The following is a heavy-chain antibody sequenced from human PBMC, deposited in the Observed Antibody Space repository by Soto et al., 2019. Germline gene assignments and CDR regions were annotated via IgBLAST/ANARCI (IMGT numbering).Heavy chain of an antibody. CDR3: ARADDSSGYYLDY. D-gene: IGHD3-22*01. J-gene: IGHJ4*02. CDR1: GFTFSDHY. V-gene: IGHV3-72*01. Sequence: EVQLVESGGGLVQPGGSLRLSCAASGFTFSDHYMDWVRQAPGKGLEWVGRTRNKANSYTTEYAASVKGRSTISRDDSKNSLYLQMNSLKTEDSAVYYCARADDSSGYYLDYWGQGTLVTVSS. CDR2: TRNKANSYTT.